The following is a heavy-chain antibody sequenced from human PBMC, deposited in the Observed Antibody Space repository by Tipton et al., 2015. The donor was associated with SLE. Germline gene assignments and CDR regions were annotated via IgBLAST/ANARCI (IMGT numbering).Heavy chain of an antibody. D-gene: IGHD1-26*01. V-gene: IGHV4-39*07. CDR1: GGSISSSSYY. CDR2: IYYSGST. Sequence: TLSLTCTVSGGSISSSSYYWGWIRQPPGKGLEWIGSIYYSGSTNYNPSLKSRVTISVDKSKNQFSLKLSSVTAADTAVYYCARAEVGAPDYWGQGTLVTVSS. CDR3: ARAEVGAPDY. J-gene: IGHJ4*02.